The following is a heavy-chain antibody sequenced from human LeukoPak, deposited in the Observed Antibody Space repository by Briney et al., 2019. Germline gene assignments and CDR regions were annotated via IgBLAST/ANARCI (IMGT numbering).Heavy chain of an antibody. CDR2: IYTSGST. Sequence: SETLSLTCTVSGGSISSGSYYWSWIRQPAGKGLEWIGRIYTSGSTNYNPSLKSRVTISVDTSKNQFSLKLSSVTAADTAVYYCARDAVTSRTNWFDPWGQGTLVTVSS. CDR3: ARDAVTSRTNWFDP. CDR1: GGSISSGSYY. V-gene: IGHV4-61*02. D-gene: IGHD4-17*01. J-gene: IGHJ5*02.